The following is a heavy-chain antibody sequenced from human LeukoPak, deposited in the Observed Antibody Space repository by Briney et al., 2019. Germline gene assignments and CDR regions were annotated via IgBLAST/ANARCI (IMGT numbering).Heavy chain of an antibody. CDR2: ISWNSGSI. Sequence: SLELSCAASGFPFGGYSMHLVRQAPGKGLEGVSGISWNSGSIGYADSVKGRFTISRDNAKNSLYLQMNSLRAEDTALYYCVRRYSGSYGAFDIWGQGTMVTVSS. CDR1: GFPFGGYS. V-gene: IGHV3-9*01. D-gene: IGHD1-26*01. CDR3: VRRYSGSYGAFDI. J-gene: IGHJ3*02.